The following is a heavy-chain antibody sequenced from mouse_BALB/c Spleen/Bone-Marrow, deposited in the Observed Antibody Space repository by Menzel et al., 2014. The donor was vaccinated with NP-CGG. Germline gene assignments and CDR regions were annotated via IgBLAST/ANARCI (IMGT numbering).Heavy chain of an antibody. D-gene: IGHD4-1*01. CDR1: DYTFTSYW. V-gene: IGHV1-7*01. Sequence: QVQLQQPGAELAKPGASVKMSCKVSDYTFTSYWIHWVKQRPGQGLEWIGYIDPRTANTEYSQKFKDKATLTADKSSSTAYMQLSSLTSEDSAVYYCARYWDAYWGQGTLVTASA. CDR2: IDPRTANT. J-gene: IGHJ3*01. CDR3: ARYWDAY.